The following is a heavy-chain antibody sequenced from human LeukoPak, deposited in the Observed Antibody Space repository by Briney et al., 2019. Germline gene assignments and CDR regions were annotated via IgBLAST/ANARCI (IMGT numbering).Heavy chain of an antibody. Sequence: SETLALTCSVSGASSNGYYWSWIRQTPGKGLEWIGYVSHTGTTPNNPSLKSRVTITVDTSKSQFSLKMTSLTAADTAVYYCARDRSGSYYTFDIWGAGTMVTVSS. CDR3: ARDRSGSYYTFDI. V-gene: IGHV4-59*01. CDR2: VSHTGTT. J-gene: IGHJ3*02. D-gene: IGHD1-26*01. CDR1: GASSNGYY.